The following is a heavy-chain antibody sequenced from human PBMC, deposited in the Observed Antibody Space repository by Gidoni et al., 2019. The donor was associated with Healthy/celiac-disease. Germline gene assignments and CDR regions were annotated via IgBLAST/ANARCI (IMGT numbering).Heavy chain of an antibody. CDR1: GGSFSGYY. J-gene: IGHJ3*02. Sequence: QVQLQQWGAGLLKPSETLSLTCAVYGGSFSGYYWSWIRQPPGKGLEWIGEINHSGSTNYNPSLKSRVTISVDTSKNQFSLKLSSVTAADTAVYYCARDQGYSSSWYVRGAAFDIWGQGTMVTVSS. CDR2: INHSGST. CDR3: ARDQGYSSSWYVRGAAFDI. V-gene: IGHV4-34*01. D-gene: IGHD6-13*01.